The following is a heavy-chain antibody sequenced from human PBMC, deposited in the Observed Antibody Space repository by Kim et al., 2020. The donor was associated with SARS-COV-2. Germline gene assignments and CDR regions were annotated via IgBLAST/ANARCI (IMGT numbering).Heavy chain of an antibody. J-gene: IGHJ4*02. V-gene: IGHV3-74*01. CDR1: GFTFSSYW. CDR2: INSDGSST. CDR3: ARDGFFSPFGGDDVFDY. D-gene: IGHD3-16*01. Sequence: GGSLRLSCAASGFTFSSYWMHWVRQAPGKGLVWVSRINSDGSSTSYADSVKGRFTISRDNAKNTLYLQMNSLRAEDTAVYYCARDGFFSPFGGDDVFDYWGQGTLVTVSS.